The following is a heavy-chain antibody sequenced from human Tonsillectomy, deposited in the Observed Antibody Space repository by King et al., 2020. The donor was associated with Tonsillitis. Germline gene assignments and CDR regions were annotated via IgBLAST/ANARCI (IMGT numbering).Heavy chain of an antibody. CDR2: IYYSGST. J-gene: IGHJ4*02. V-gene: IGHV4-39*07. Sequence: QLQESGPGLVKPSETLSLTCTVSGGSISSSSYYWGWIRQPPGKRLEWIGSIYYSGSTYYNPSLKSRVTISVDTSKNQFSLKLSSVTAADTAVYYCARMVRGVDTFDYWGQGTLVTVSS. CDR3: ARMVRGVDTFDY. D-gene: IGHD3-10*01. CDR1: GGSISSSSYY.